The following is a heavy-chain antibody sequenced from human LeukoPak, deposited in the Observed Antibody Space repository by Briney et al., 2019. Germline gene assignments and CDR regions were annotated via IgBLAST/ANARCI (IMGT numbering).Heavy chain of an antibody. CDR1: GYTFTSYG. D-gene: IGHD6-6*01. CDR2: INPSGGST. J-gene: IGHJ4*02. Sequence: ASVKVSCQASGYTFTSYGISWVRQAPGQGLEWMGIINPSGGSTSYAQKFQGRVTMTRDTSTSTVYMELSSLRSEDTAVYYCARSFHGSSTEIDYWGQGTLVTVSS. CDR3: ARSFHGSSTEIDY. V-gene: IGHV1-46*01.